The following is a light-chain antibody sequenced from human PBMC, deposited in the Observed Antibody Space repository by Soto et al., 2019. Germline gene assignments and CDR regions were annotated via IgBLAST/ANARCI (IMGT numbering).Light chain of an antibody. CDR3: CSYAGGDIV. CDR1: SSDIGSYNL. J-gene: IGLJ2*01. V-gene: IGLV2-23*01. Sequence: QSALTQPASVSGSPGQSITISCTGTSSDIGSYNLVSWYQQYPGKAPKLMIYENSKRPSGVSDRFSGSKSGNTASLTISGLQAEDEADYSCCSYAGGDIVFGGGTKLTVL. CDR2: ENS.